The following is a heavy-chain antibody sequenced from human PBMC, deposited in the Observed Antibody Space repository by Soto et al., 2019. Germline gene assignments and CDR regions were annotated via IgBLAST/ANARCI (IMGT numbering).Heavy chain of an antibody. CDR1: GFPFSHYA. J-gene: IGHJ4*02. V-gene: IGHV3-23*01. Sequence: LRLSCTASGFPFSHYAMNWVRQGPGTRLEWVADISGSGDSARYADSVRGRFTISRDNFRDTLYLQMNSLRGDGTGGYYCGKERRGSGWAVCNFWGQGAPVTVS. CDR2: ISGSGDSA. D-gene: IGHD6-19*01. CDR3: GKERRGSGWAVCNF.